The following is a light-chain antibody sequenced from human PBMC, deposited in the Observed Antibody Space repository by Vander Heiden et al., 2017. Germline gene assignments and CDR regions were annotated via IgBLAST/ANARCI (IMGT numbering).Light chain of an antibody. CDR2: QDS. CDR3: QAWDSSTVV. V-gene: IGLV3-1*01. Sequence: SYELTQPPSVSVSPGQTASITCSGDKLGDKYACWYQQKPGQSPGLVIYQDSKRPSGIPERFSGSNSGNKATLTISGTQAMDEADYYCQAWDSSTVVCGGGTKLTV. CDR1: KLGDKY. J-gene: IGLJ2*01.